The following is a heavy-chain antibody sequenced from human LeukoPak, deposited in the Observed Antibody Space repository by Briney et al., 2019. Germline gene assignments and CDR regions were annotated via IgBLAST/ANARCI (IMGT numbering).Heavy chain of an antibody. Sequence: PSETLSLTCTVSGGSISSSSYYWGWIRQPPGKGLEWIGSIYYSGSTYYNPSLKSRVTISVDTSKNQFSLKLSSVTAADTAVYYCAREDSSGYYYVAYWGQGTLVTVSS. CDR3: AREDSSGYYYVAY. D-gene: IGHD3-22*01. CDR1: GGSISSSSYY. CDR2: IYYSGST. V-gene: IGHV4-39*07. J-gene: IGHJ4*02.